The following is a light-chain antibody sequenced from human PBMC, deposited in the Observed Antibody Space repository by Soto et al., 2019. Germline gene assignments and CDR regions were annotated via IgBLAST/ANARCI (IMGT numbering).Light chain of an antibody. Sequence: QSVLTQPRSVSGSPGQPATISCTGTSSDVGGYNYVSWFQQHPGKAPRLMIYDVGKRPSGVPDRFSGSKSGDTASLTISGLQADDGADYYCCSYAGSNTWVFGGGTKLTVL. CDR1: SSDVGGYNY. V-gene: IGLV2-11*01. J-gene: IGLJ3*02. CDR3: CSYAGSNTWV. CDR2: DVG.